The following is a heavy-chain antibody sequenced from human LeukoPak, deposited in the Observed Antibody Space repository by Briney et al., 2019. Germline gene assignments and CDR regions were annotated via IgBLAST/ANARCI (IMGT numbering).Heavy chain of an antibody. CDR3: ARDNRILEWLGDWFDP. J-gene: IGHJ5*02. D-gene: IGHD3-3*01. CDR2: IYTSGST. V-gene: IGHV4-4*07. Sequence: SETLSLTCTVSGGSISSYYWSWIRQPAGKGLEWIGRIYTSGSTNYNPSLKSRVTMSVDTSKNQFSLKLSSVTAADTAVYYCARDNRILEWLGDWFDPWGQGTLVTVSP. CDR1: GGSISSYY.